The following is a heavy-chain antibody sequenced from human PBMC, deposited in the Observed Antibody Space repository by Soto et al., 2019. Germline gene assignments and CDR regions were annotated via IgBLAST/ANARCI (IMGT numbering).Heavy chain of an antibody. J-gene: IGHJ3*01. CDR3: ATGAFGGRQHLFRDSLDF. D-gene: IGHD3-16*01. CDR2: VAPIFDFS. Sequence: QVQLVQSGAEVKKPGSSVRVSCKASGGTFDSYSISWVRQAPGQGPEWVGKVAPIFDFSRYAPKFQGRVTIIADKTTSTAYLHLSGRTSEERAVYYCATGAFGGRQHLFRDSLDFWGQGTMVTVSS. CDR1: GGTFDSYS. V-gene: IGHV1-69*02.